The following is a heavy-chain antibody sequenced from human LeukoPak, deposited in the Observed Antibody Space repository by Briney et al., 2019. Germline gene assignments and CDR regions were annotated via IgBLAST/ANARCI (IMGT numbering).Heavy chain of an antibody. D-gene: IGHD3-16*01. CDR3: ARGVVSGRFGDYYYYMDA. Sequence: SETLSLTCAVYGGSFSGHYWTWIRQAPGKGLQWIGEVNDRGVANYNPSLQSRLTISEDRSKHQFSLRLPSVTAADTAVYYCARGVVSGRFGDYYYYMDAWGKGTAVTVSS. CDR2: VNDRGVA. J-gene: IGHJ6*03. CDR1: GGSFSGHY. V-gene: IGHV4-34*01.